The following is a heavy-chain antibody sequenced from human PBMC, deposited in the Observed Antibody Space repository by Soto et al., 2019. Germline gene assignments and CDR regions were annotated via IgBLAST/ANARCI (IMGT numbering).Heavy chain of an antibody. CDR2: INPSGGST. CDR3: ARDLLDYYGMDV. J-gene: IGHJ6*02. V-gene: IGHV1-46*01. CDR1: GYTFTSYY. Sequence: QVQLVQSGAEVKKPGASVKVSCKASGYTFTSYYMHWVRQAPGQGLEWMGIINPSGGSTSYAQKFEGRVTMTRDTSTSTVYMELSSLRSEDTAVYYCARDLLDYYGMDVWGQGTTVTVSS.